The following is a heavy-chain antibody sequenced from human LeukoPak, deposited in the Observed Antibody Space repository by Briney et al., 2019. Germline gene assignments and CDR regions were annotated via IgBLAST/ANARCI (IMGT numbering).Heavy chain of an antibody. CDR3: AGSSHRRDWFDP. CDR2: VHSSGGVI. V-gene: IGHV1-46*01. J-gene: IGHJ5*02. Sequence: VASVKVSCKASGYTFTSDYMNWVRQAPGQGLEWMGIVHSSGGVIKYAQEFQDRLTVTRDTSTSTIYMELSSLRSEDTAVYYCAGSSHRRDWFDPWGQGTLVVVSS. CDR1: GYTFTSDY. D-gene: IGHD1-26*01.